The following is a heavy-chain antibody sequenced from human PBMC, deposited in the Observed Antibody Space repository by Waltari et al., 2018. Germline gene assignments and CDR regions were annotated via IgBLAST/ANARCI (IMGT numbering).Heavy chain of an antibody. CDR2: ISESGATT. J-gene: IGHJ4*02. CDR1: GLSFSHLF. Sequence: QVQLVESGGGLAKPGGSLRLSCEVSGLSFSHLFMSWIRQAPGKGLEWLSYISESGATTNHADSVKGRFSISRANAKNSLFLQMVSLTAEDTALYYCAEVAGSSITYWGRGTLVTVSS. V-gene: IGHV3-11*01. CDR3: AEVAGSSITY. D-gene: IGHD6-6*01.